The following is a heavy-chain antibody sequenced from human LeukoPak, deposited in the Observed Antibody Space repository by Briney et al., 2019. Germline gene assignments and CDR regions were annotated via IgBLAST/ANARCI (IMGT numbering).Heavy chain of an antibody. CDR2: IYHSGST. J-gene: IGHJ4*02. D-gene: IGHD3-22*01. V-gene: IGHV4-38-2*02. CDR1: GYSISSGYY. Sequence: SETLSLTCTVSGYSISSGYYWGWIRQPPGKGLEWIGSIYHSGSTYHNPSLKSRVTISVDTSKNQFSLKLSSVTAADTAVYYCARVYYYDSSGYYRGEIDYWGQGTLVTVSS. CDR3: ARVYYYDSSGYYRGEIDY.